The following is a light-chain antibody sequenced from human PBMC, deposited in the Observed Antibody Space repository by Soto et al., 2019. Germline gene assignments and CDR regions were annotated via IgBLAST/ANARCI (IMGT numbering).Light chain of an antibody. CDR2: ATS. J-gene: IGKJ2*01. V-gene: IGKV1-6*01. CDR3: LQDYNYPYT. CDR1: QGIRND. Sequence: ALQMTQSPSSLFASVGDRVTITCRASQGIRNDLGWYQQKPGKAPKLLIYATSSLQSGVPSRFSGSGSGTDFTLTISSLQPEDFATYYCLQDYNYPYTFGQGTKLEIK.